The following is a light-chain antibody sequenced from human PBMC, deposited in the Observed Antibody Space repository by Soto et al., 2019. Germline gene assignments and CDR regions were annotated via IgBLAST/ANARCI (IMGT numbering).Light chain of an antibody. J-gene: IGKJ4*01. Sequence: DIVMTQAPLSLPVTPGEPASISCRSSQSLLHSDGYNHLDWYLQKPGQSPQLLIYEGSKRAHGVPDRFSGSGSGTDFTLKISRVEAEDVGIYHCMQALHPPPTCGGGTKVEIK. CDR2: EGS. CDR3: MQALHPPPT. V-gene: IGKV2-28*01. CDR1: QSLLHSDGYNH.